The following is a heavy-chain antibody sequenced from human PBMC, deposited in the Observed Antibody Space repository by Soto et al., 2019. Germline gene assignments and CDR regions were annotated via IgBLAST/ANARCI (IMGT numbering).Heavy chain of an antibody. CDR1: GYTFTSYA. Sequence: ASVKVSCKASGYTFTSYAMHWVRQAPGQRLEWMGWINAGNGNTNYARNLQGRVTMTTDTATSTAYMELGSLRYDDTAVYYCARVERTTMLRSDFWGQGTLVTVSS. J-gene: IGHJ4*02. CDR2: INAGNGNT. CDR3: ARVERTTMLRSDF. V-gene: IGHV1-3*01. D-gene: IGHD5-18*01.